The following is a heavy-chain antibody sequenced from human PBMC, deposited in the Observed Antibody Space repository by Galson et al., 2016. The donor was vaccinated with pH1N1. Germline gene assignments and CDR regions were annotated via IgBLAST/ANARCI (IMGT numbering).Heavy chain of an antibody. D-gene: IGHD6-19*01. CDR1: GGSISSDTYY. CDR2: FHHTDGT. J-gene: IGHJ5*02. CDR3: ARSAQWLLYSRFDP. Sequence: VSGGSISSDTYYWGWIRQPPGKGLEWIGSFHHTDGTYYNPSLKSRVTISVDTSKSQISLTLSSVSAADTTMYYCARSAQWLLYSRFDPWGQGILVTVSS. V-gene: IGHV4-39*07.